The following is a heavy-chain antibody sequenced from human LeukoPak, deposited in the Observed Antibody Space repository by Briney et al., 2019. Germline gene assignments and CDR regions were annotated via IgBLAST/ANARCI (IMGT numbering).Heavy chain of an antibody. CDR1: GGSISSGDYY. J-gene: IGHJ3*02. Sequence: PSETLSFTCTVSGGSISSGDYYWSWIRQPPGKGLEWIGYIYYSGSTYYNPSLKSRVTISVDTSKNQFSLKLSSVTAADTAVYYCARDSSGYYDSSGYAQGAFDIWGQGTMVTVSS. CDR2: IYYSGST. D-gene: IGHD3-22*01. V-gene: IGHV4-30-4*01. CDR3: ARDSSGYYDSSGYAQGAFDI.